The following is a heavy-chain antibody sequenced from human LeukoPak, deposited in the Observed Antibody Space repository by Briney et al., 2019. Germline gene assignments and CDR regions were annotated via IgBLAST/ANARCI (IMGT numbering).Heavy chain of an antibody. V-gene: IGHV1-69*04. CDR3: ARGFGLAAAGRW. CDR1: GGTFSSYA. CDR2: IIPILGIA. Sequence: VASVKVSCKASGGTFSSYAISWVRQSPGQGLEWMGRIIPILGIANYAQKFQGRVTITADKSTSTAYMELSSLRSEDTAVYYCARGFGLAAAGRWWGQGTLVTVSS. J-gene: IGHJ4*02. D-gene: IGHD6-13*01.